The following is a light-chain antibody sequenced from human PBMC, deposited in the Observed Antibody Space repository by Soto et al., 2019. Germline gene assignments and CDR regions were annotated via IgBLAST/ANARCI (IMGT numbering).Light chain of an antibody. CDR2: EVS. V-gene: IGLV2-14*01. Sequence: QSALTQPASVSGSPGQSITISCTGSSSDIGAYNYVSWFQQYPGKAPKLIISEVSNRPSGVSNRFSGSKSGTAASLTISGLQAEDEADYYCSSYTSSRAYVFGIGTKVTVL. CDR1: SSDIGAYNY. CDR3: SSYTSSRAYV. J-gene: IGLJ1*01.